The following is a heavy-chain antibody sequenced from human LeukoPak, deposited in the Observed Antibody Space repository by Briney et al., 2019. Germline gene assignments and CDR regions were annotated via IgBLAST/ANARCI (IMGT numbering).Heavy chain of an antibody. Sequence: SVKVSCKASGGTFSSYAISWVRQAPGQGLEWMGGIIPIFGTANYAQKFQGRVTITADKSTSTAYMELSSLRSEDTAVYYCARDQGYYDSSGYGYYYYMDVWGKGTTITISS. CDR3: ARDQGYYDSSGYGYYYYMDV. J-gene: IGHJ6*03. D-gene: IGHD3-22*01. CDR2: IIPIFGTA. V-gene: IGHV1-69*06. CDR1: GGTFSSYA.